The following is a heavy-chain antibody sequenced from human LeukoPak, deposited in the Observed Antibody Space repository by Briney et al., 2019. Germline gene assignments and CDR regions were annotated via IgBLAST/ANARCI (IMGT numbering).Heavy chain of an antibody. CDR2: IRSDAASI. CDR3: ARGMNGVGGYDILIDY. CDR1: GFTFSSYE. Sequence: GGSLRLSCAASGFTFSSYEMNWVRQAPGERLLWVSYIRSDAASIYYADSVRGRFTISRDNAKSSLFLQVYSLRAEDTADYYCARGMNGVGGYDILIDYWGQGTLVTVSS. J-gene: IGHJ4*02. D-gene: IGHD3-9*01. V-gene: IGHV3-48*03.